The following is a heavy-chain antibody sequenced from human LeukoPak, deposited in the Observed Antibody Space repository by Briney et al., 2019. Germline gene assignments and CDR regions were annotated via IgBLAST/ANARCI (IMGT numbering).Heavy chain of an antibody. V-gene: IGHV3-7*03. CDR1: GFTFSSYW. Sequence: PGGSLRLSCAASGFTFSSYWMSWVRQAPGKGLEWVASIKQDGSEKYYVDSVKGRFTISRDNAKHSLYLQMNSLRAEDTAFYYCAKDIGLSTSGGYVGHSTSGGYENVGAFDIWGQGTMVTVSS. D-gene: IGHD3-10*01. J-gene: IGHJ3*02. CDR2: IKQDGSEK. CDR3: AKDIGLSTSGGYVGHSTSGGYENVGAFDI.